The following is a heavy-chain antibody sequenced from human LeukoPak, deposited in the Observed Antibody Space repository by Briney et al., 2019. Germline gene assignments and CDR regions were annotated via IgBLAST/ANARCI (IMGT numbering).Heavy chain of an antibody. D-gene: IGHD6-19*01. CDR1: GYTFTGYY. Sequence: ASVKVSCKASGYTFTGYYMHWVRQAPGQGLEWMARINPNSGGTNYAQKFQGRVTMTRDTSISTAYMELSRLRSDDTAVYYCAREHYSSGWYVLDFDYWGQGTLVTVSS. V-gene: IGHV1-2*06. J-gene: IGHJ4*02. CDR2: INPNSGGT. CDR3: AREHYSSGWYVLDFDY.